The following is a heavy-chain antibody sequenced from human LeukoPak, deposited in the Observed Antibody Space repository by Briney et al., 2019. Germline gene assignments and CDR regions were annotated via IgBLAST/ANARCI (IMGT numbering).Heavy chain of an antibody. CDR1: GYTFTSYD. J-gene: IGHJ4*02. CDR3: AKGLDTATVILTGVDY. V-gene: IGHV1-8*01. D-gene: IGHD5-18*01. CDR2: MNPNSGNT. Sequence: ASVRVSCKASGYTFTSYDINWVRQATGQGLEWMGWMNPNSGNTGYAQKFQGRVTMTRDTSASTVYMDLNSLTSEDTAVYYCAKGLDTATVILTGVDYWGQGTLVTVSS.